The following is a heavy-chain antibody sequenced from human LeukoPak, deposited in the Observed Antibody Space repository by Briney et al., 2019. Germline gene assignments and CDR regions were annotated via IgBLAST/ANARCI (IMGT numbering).Heavy chain of an antibody. J-gene: IGHJ4*02. CDR3: AIYDSSGYYNY. V-gene: IGHV3-53*01. D-gene: IGHD3-22*01. Sequence: GGSLRLSCAASGVTLSSYAMSWARQAPGKGLEWVSVIYSGGRTFYADSVKGRFTISRDNSKNTLYLQMNSLRAEDTAVYYCAIYDSSGYYNYWGQGTLVTVSS. CDR2: IYSGGRT. CDR1: GVTLSSYA.